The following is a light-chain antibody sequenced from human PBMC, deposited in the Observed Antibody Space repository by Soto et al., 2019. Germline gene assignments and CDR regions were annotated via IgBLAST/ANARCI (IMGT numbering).Light chain of an antibody. CDR2: DAS. J-gene: IGKJ1*01. Sequence: DIQRAQSPSTLSASVGERVTIACRSNQSISNLLAWYQQKPGKAPKLLIYDASTLESGVPSRFRGSGSETDFTLTISGLQPDDFATYYCQHYTTYSGAFGQGTKVDIK. CDR3: QHYTTYSGA. V-gene: IGKV1-5*01. CDR1: QSISNL.